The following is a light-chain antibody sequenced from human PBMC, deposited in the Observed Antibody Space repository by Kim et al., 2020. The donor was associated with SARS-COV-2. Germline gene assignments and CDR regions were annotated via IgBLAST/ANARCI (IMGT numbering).Light chain of an antibody. Sequence: EIVLTQFPGTLSLSPGERATLSCRASQSVSSSFLAWYQQKPGQAPRLLIYAASSRATGIPDRFSGSGSGTDFTLTITRMEPEDFAVYYCQQYSSSHSFGQGTKLEI. V-gene: IGKV3-20*01. CDR3: QQYSSSHS. CDR2: AAS. J-gene: IGKJ2*03. CDR1: QSVSSSF.